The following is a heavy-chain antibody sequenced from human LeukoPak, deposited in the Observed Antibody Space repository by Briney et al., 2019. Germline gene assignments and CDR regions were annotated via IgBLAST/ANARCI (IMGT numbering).Heavy chain of an antibody. V-gene: IGHV4-30-4*07. CDR2: IYYSGST. Sequence: SETLSLTCAVSGGSISSGGYSWSWIRQPPGKGLEWIGYIYYSGSTYYNPSLKSRVTISVDTSKNQFSLKLSSVTAADTAVYYCARGVYYGVMTGEFDYWGQGTLVTVSS. D-gene: IGHD4-17*01. CDR1: GGSISSGGYS. J-gene: IGHJ4*02. CDR3: ARGVYYGVMTGEFDY.